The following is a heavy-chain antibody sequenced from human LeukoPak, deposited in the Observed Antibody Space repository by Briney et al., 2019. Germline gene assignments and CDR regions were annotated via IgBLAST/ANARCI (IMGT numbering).Heavy chain of an antibody. CDR1: GYIFTSYY. D-gene: IGHD5-18*01. CDR3: TRALPHRRLMDTTMEQHWFDP. J-gene: IGHJ5*02. CDR2: INPSGGRT. Sequence: GASVTVSCKASGYIFTSYYIHWVRQAPGQGLEWMGLINPSGGRTNYAQKFQGRVTMTRDMSTSTVYMELSSLRSEGTAMYYCTRALPHRRLMDTTMEQHWFDPWGQGTLVTVSS. V-gene: IGHV1-46*01.